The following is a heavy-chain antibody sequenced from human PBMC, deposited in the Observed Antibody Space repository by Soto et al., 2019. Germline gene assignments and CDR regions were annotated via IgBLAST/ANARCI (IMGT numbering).Heavy chain of an antibody. Sequence: QVQLVQSGAEVKKPGSSVKVSCKASGGTFSSYTISWVRQAPGQGLEWMGRIIPILGIANYAQKFQGRVTITADKPPSTAYMELSSLRSEDTAVYYWAKPVVAASAEYFQHWGQGTLVTVSS. CDR1: GGTFSSYT. D-gene: IGHD2-15*01. CDR3: AKPVVAASAEYFQH. J-gene: IGHJ1*01. CDR2: IIPILGIA. V-gene: IGHV1-69*02.